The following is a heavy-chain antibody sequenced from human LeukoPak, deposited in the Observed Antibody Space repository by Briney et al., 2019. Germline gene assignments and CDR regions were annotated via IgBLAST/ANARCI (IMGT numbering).Heavy chain of an antibody. V-gene: IGHV1-8*01. Sequence: GASVKVSCKASGYTFTSYDINWVRQATGQGLEWMGWMNPNSGNTGYAQRFQGRVTMTRNTSISTAYMELSSLRSEDTAVYYCARALPYSSGYPSFAYWGQGTLVTVSS. CDR2: MNPNSGNT. CDR1: GYTFTSYD. D-gene: IGHD3-22*01. J-gene: IGHJ4*02. CDR3: ARALPYSSGYPSFAY.